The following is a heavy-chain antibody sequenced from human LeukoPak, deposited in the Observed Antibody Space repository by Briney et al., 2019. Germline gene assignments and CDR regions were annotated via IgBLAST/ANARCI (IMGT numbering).Heavy chain of an antibody. CDR2: IYYSGST. D-gene: IGHD4-17*01. CDR1: GGSISSGDYY. Sequence: SQTLSLTCTVSGGSISSGDYYWTWLRQPPGKGLEWIGYIYYSGSTYYNPSLKSRITISVDTSENQFSLKLSSVTAADTAVYYCARDTRGDYYFDYWGQGTLVTVSS. V-gene: IGHV4-30-4*01. CDR3: ARDTRGDYYFDY. J-gene: IGHJ4*02.